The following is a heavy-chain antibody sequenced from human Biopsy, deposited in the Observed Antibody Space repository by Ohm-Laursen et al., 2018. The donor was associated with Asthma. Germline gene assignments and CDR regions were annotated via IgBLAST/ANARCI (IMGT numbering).Heavy chain of an antibody. Sequence: RSLRLSCAASGFNFHNYGMNWVRRAPGKGLEWVAQILFDGRKINYPDSVKGRFTISRDNSKNMVYLQMNSLRPEDAAVYYCAKDVFPGWELRRGPDYWGQGTLVTVSS. V-gene: IGHV3-30*18. J-gene: IGHJ4*02. CDR2: ILFDGRKI. CDR3: AKDVFPGWELRRGPDY. D-gene: IGHD1-26*01. CDR1: GFNFHNYG.